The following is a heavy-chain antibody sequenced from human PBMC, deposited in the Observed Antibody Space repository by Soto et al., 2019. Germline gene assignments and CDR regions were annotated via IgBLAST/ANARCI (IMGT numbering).Heavy chain of an antibody. D-gene: IGHD3-3*01. CDR2: IYYSGST. Sequence: SETLSLTCTVSGGSISSGGYYWSWIRQHPGKGLEWIGYIYYSGSTYYNPSLKSRVTISVDTSKNQFSLKLSSVTAADTAVYYCARFITIFGVVIIRHFDYWGQGTLVT. V-gene: IGHV4-31*03. CDR3: ARFITIFGVVIIRHFDY. CDR1: GGSISSGGYY. J-gene: IGHJ4*02.